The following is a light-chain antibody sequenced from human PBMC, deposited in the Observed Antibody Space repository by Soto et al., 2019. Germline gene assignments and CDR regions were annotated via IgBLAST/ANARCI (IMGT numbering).Light chain of an antibody. Sequence: EIMLTQSPDTLSLSPGNRATLSCRASQSVSTYLVWYQQKPGQPPRLLIYDASNRATGIPARFSGRGSGTDITLTMSSLEPQDFAVYYCQQRSNWPPTFGQGTKVQIK. J-gene: IGKJ1*01. CDR1: QSVSTY. CDR3: QQRSNWPPT. V-gene: IGKV3-11*01. CDR2: DAS.